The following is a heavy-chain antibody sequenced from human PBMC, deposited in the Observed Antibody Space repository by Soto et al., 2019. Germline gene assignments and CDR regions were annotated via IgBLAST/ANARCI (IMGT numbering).Heavy chain of an antibody. Sequence: SETLSLTCTVSGGSVSSYYWSWLRQPPGKGLERIGYIYYTGTTDYNPSLRSRVTISVDRSKNQFSLKLSSVTAADTAVYYCAKDQAAAGTISRYFQYCGQGTLVPVSS. J-gene: IGHJ1*01. V-gene: IGHV4-59*02. CDR1: GGSVSSYY. CDR3: AKDQAAAGTISRYFQY. CDR2: IYYTGTT. D-gene: IGHD6-13*01.